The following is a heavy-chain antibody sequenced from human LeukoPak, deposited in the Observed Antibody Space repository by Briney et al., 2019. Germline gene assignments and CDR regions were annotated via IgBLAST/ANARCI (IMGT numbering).Heavy chain of an antibody. Sequence: GGSLRLSCAASGITFSSYAMSWVRQAPGKGLEWVSTIVGRGGITYYADSVKGRFTISRDNSKNTLYLQLNSLRAEDTALYYCAKVGKTENYYGSGRFSYYYYMDVWGKGATVTISS. V-gene: IGHV3-23*01. D-gene: IGHD3-10*01. CDR3: AKVGKTENYYGSGRFSYYYYMDV. CDR1: GITFSSYA. J-gene: IGHJ6*03. CDR2: IVGRGGIT.